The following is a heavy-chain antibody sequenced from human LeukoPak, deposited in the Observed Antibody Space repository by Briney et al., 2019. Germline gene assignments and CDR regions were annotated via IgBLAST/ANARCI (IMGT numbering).Heavy chain of an antibody. CDR1: GGSFSGYY. V-gene: IGHV4-34*01. Sequence: PSETLSLTCAVYGGSFSGYYWSWIRQPPGKGLEWIGEINHSGSTNYNPSLKSRVTISVDTSKNQFSLKLSPVTAAGAAVYYCARVRYNWNYGADYWGQGTLVTVSS. CDR2: INHSGST. D-gene: IGHD1-7*01. CDR3: ARVRYNWNYGADY. J-gene: IGHJ4*02.